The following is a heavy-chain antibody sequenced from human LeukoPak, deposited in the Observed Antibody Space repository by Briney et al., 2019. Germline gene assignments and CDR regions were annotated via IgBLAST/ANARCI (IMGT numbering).Heavy chain of an antibody. J-gene: IGHJ4*02. CDR2: ISASGDST. Sequence: GGSLRLSCVVSGFTFSNYAMSWVRQAPGKGLEWVPVISASGDSTYYADSVKGRFTISRDNSKNTLYLQMNSLRAEDTAVYYCANAPHDYWGQGTLVTVSS. CDR1: GFTFSNYA. V-gene: IGHV3-23*01. CDR3: ANAPHDY.